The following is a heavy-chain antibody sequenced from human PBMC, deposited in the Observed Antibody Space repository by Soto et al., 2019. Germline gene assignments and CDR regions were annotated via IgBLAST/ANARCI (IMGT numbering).Heavy chain of an antibody. CDR1: GGTFSSYA. CDR2: IIPIFGTA. D-gene: IGHD3-22*01. CDR3: ARDKDDSRGYYPSYYSGMDV. V-gene: IGHV1-69*01. Sequence: QVQLVQSGAEVKKPGSSVKVSCKASGGTFSSYAISWVRQAPGQGLEWMGGIIPIFGTANYAQKFQGRVTITADESTSTAYMEMSSLRSEDTAVYYCARDKDDSRGYYPSYYSGMDVWGQGTTVTVSS. J-gene: IGHJ6*02.